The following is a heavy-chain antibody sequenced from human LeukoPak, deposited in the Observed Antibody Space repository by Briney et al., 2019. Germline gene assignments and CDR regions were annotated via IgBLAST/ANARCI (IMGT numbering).Heavy chain of an antibody. J-gene: IGHJ4*02. CDR3: ARDPQPYDILTGYAY. Sequence: GGSLRLSCAASGFTFSSYSMNWARQAPGKGLEWVSSISSSSSYIYHADSVKGRFTISRDNAKNSLYLQMNSLRAEDTAVYYCARDPQPYDILTGYAYWGQGALVTVSS. CDR2: ISSSSSYI. V-gene: IGHV3-21*01. D-gene: IGHD3-9*01. CDR1: GFTFSSYS.